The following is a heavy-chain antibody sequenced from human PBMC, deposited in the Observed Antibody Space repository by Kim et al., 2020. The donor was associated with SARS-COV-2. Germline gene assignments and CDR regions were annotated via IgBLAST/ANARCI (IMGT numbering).Heavy chain of an antibody. J-gene: IGHJ4*02. Sequence: AGSVKSRITINPDTSKNQFSLQLNSVTPADTAVYYCARVQGSGWTDYFDYWGQGTLVTVSS. D-gene: IGHD6-19*01. V-gene: IGHV6-1*01. CDR3: ARVQGSGWTDYFDY.